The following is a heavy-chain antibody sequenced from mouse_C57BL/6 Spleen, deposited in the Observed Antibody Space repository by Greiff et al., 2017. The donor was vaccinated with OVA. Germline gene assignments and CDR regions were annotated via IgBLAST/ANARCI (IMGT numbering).Heavy chain of an antibody. CDR1: GFTFSSYG. Sequence: EVMLVESGGDLVKPGGSLKLSCAASGFTFSSYGMSWVRQTPDKRLEWVATISSGGSYTYSPDSVKGRFTISRDNAKNTLYLQMSSLKSEDTAMYYCARLIPDYYGSSSYFDYWGQGTTLTVSS. D-gene: IGHD1-1*01. CDR2: ISSGGSYT. V-gene: IGHV5-6*01. J-gene: IGHJ2*01. CDR3: ARLIPDYYGSSSYFDY.